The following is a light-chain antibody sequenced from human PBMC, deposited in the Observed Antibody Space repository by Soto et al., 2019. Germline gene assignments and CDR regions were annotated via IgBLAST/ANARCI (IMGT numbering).Light chain of an antibody. Sequence: EIVLTQSPGTLSLSPGERATLSCRASQSVSSSYLAWYQQKPGQAPRLLIYGASRRTTGIPDRFSGSGSGLDFTLTIGRVAPEDFAVYHCQEYGCSCLFTFRPGTQVDIK. CDR1: QSVSSSY. CDR2: GAS. CDR3: QEYGCSCLFT. J-gene: IGKJ3*01. V-gene: IGKV3-20*01.